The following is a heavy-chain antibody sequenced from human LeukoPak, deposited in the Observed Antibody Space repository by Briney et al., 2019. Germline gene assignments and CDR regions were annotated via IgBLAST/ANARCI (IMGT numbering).Heavy chain of an antibody. D-gene: IGHD3-3*01. Sequence: GGSLRLSCAASGFTFITYGMHWVRQAPGKGLEWVSAISGSGGSTYYADSVKGRFTISRDNSKNTLYLQMNSLRAEDTAVYYCAKRYYDFWSGYPRWFDPWGQGTLVTVSS. V-gene: IGHV3-23*01. CDR1: GFTFITYG. J-gene: IGHJ5*02. CDR2: ISGSGGST. CDR3: AKRYYDFWSGYPRWFDP.